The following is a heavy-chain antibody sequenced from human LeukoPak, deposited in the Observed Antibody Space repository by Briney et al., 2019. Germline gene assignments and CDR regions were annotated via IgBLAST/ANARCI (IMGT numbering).Heavy chain of an antibody. J-gene: IGHJ6*03. V-gene: IGHV3-48*03. Sequence: PGGSLRLSCATSGFTFNSYEMNWVRQAPGKGLEWVSYISSSGSTIYYADSVKGRFSISRDNAKNSLYLQMNSLRVEDTAVYYCAREGVEPAAMSYYYYYYIDVWGKGTTVTVSS. CDR2: ISSSGSTI. CDR3: AREGVEPAAMSYYYYYYIDV. CDR1: GFTFNSYE. D-gene: IGHD2-2*01.